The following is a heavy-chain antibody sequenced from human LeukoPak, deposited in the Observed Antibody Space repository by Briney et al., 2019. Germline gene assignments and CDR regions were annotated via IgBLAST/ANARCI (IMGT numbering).Heavy chain of an antibody. CDR1: GYTFIGDY. Sequence: ASVKVSCKASGYTFIGDYMHWMRQAPGHGLEWMGWINPDSGDTKYAQKFQGRVTMTRDTSISTAYMDLSRLTSDDTAAYYCARDRGYGYGNYSDYWGQGTLVTVSS. J-gene: IGHJ4*02. V-gene: IGHV1-2*02. D-gene: IGHD5-18*01. CDR2: INPDSGDT. CDR3: ARDRGYGYGNYSDY.